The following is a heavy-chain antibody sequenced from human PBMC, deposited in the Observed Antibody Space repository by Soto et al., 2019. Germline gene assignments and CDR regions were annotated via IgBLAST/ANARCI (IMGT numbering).Heavy chain of an antibody. CDR3: ARDDCSGGSCPGYYYGMDV. CDR1: GYTFTGYY. Sequence: ASVKVSCKASGYTFTGYYIHWVRQAPGQGLEWMGWINPNSGGTNYAQKFQGWATMTRDTSISTAYMELSRLRSDDTAVYYCARDDCSGGSCPGYYYGMDVWGQGTTVTVSS. J-gene: IGHJ6*02. D-gene: IGHD2-15*01. V-gene: IGHV1-2*04. CDR2: INPNSGGT.